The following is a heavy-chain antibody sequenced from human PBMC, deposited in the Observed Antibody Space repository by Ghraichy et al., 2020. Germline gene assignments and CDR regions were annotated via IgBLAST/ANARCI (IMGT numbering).Heavy chain of an antibody. CDR2: IYYTGSS. CDR3: ARLTNYYGSGGGWFDP. J-gene: IGHJ5*02. CDR1: GDSISRDY. D-gene: IGHD3-10*01. V-gene: IGHV4-59*01. Sequence: SQTLSLTCTVSGDSISRDYWSWIRQPPGKTLEWIGYIYYTGSSHYNPSLRSRVAISLDTSKNQFSLRLSSVTAADTAIYYCARLTNYYGSGGGWFDPWGQGTPVTVSS.